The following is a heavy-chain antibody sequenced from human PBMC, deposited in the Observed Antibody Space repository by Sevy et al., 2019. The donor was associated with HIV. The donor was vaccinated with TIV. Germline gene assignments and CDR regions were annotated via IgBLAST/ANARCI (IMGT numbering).Heavy chain of an antibody. D-gene: IGHD3-16*01. V-gene: IGHV3-48*02. CDR3: AGGNYDYVQGYMDD. CDR2: ISSSSSSI. J-gene: IGHJ6*03. CDR1: EFTFSSYS. Sequence: GGSLRLSCAASEFTFSSYSMNWVRQAPGKGLEWVAYISSSSSSIYYVDSVKGLFTISSDNAKNSLYLQMNSLRDEDTAVYYWAGGNYDYVQGYMDDWGKGTPVTVSS.